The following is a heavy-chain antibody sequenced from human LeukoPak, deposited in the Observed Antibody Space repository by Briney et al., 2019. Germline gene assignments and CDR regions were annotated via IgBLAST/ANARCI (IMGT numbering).Heavy chain of an antibody. D-gene: IGHD3-22*01. J-gene: IGHJ4*02. V-gene: IGHV3-74*01. CDR3: ARDIYYDRSGCDY. Sequence: GGSLSLSCTASGYTFSSCWMHCVRRAPGKGLGWVSRIKSDGSRTTYADSVKGRFTISRDNAKNTLYLQMNSLRAEDTAVYYCARDIYYDRSGCDYWGQGTLVTVSS. CDR2: IKSDGSRT. CDR1: GYTFSSCW.